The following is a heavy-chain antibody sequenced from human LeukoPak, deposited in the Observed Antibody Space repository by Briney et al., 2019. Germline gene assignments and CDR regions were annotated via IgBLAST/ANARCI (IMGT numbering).Heavy chain of an antibody. D-gene: IGHD3-22*01. J-gene: IGHJ3*02. CDR1: GGSFSGYY. Sequence: PSETLSLTCAVYGGSFSGYYWSWIRQPPGKGLEWMGEINHSGRTNYNPSLQCRVTISVHTSKNQFALKLSSVTAADTAVYYCARKNYCESRCGAFDIWGQGTMVTVSS. CDR2: INHSGRT. CDR3: ARKNYCESRCGAFDI. V-gene: IGHV4-34*01.